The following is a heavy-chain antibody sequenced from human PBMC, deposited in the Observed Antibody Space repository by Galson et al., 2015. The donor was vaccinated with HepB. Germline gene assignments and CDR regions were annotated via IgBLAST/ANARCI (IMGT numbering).Heavy chain of an antibody. Sequence: SVKVSCKAPGGTFSNYAISWVRQAPGQGLEWMGGIIPIYATTNYAQKFQDRVTFSADESTSTAYMELSSLRSDDTAVYYCARGPTAVAGPSRYFDYWGQGTPVTVST. D-gene: IGHD6-19*01. J-gene: IGHJ4*02. CDR2: IIPIYATT. CDR3: ARGPTAVAGPSRYFDY. V-gene: IGHV1-69*13. CDR1: GGTFSNYA.